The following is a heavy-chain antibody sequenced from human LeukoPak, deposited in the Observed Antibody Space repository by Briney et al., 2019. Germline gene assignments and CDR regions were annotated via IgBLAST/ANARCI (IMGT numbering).Heavy chain of an antibody. V-gene: IGHV4-4*09. J-gene: IGHJ4*02. CDR3: ARHRSPSGLSFFDI. D-gene: IGHD3-22*01. Sequence: PSETLSLTCTVSGASISSYYWSWIRQPPGKGLEWIGYIYTSETTNFNPALRSRVTISIDTSKNQVFLRLSSVTAADTALYYCARHRSPSGLSFFDIWGQGILVIVSS. CDR1: GASISSYY. CDR2: IYTSETT.